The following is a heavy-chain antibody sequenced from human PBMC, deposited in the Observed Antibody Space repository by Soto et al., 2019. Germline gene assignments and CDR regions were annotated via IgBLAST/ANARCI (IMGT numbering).Heavy chain of an antibody. D-gene: IGHD6-13*01. CDR1: GGSISSDY. CDR3: ARRYGYSLDY. CDR2: IYYSGST. J-gene: IGHJ4*02. Sequence: SETLSLTCTVSGGSISSDYWSWIRQPPGKGLEWIGYIYYSGSTNYNPSLKSRVTISVDTSRNQFSLKLSSVTAADTAVYYCARRYGYSLDYWGQGTLVTVSS. V-gene: IGHV4-59*08.